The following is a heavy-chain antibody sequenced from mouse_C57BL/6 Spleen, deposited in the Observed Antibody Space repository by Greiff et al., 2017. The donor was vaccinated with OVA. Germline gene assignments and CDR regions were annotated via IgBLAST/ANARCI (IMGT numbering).Heavy chain of an antibody. CDR1: GYTFTSYW. J-gene: IGHJ2*01. Sequence: QVQLQQPGAELVKPGASVKMSCKASGYTFTSYWITWVKQRPGQGLAWIGDIYPGSGSTNYNEKFKSKATLTVDTSSSTAYMQLSSLTSEDSAVYYCARRRLGTNYFDYWGQGTTLTVSS. D-gene: IGHD4-1*01. CDR3: ARRRLGTNYFDY. CDR2: IYPGSGST. V-gene: IGHV1-55*01.